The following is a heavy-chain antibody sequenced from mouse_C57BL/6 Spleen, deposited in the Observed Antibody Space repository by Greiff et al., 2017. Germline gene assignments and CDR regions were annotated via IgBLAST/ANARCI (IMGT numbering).Heavy chain of an antibody. CDR2: INPNNGGT. V-gene: IGHV1-26*01. D-gene: IGHD1-1*01. CDR3: ARSGDYYGRYFDY. CDR1: GYTFTDYY. J-gene: IGHJ2*01. Sequence: VQLQQSGPELVKPGASVKISCKASGYTFTDYYMNWVKQSHGKSLEWIGDINPNNGGTSYNQKFKGKATLTVDKSSSTAYMELRSLTSEDSAVYYCARSGDYYGRYFDYWGQGTTLTVSS.